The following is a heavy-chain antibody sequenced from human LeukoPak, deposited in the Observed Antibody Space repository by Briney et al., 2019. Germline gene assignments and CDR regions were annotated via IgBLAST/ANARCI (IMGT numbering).Heavy chain of an antibody. J-gene: IGHJ6*02. CDR2: ISSSSSYI. CDR3: AGERITMVRGVIITVGMDV. CDR1: GFTFSSYS. V-gene: IGHV3-21*01. Sequence: PGGSLRLSCAASGFTFSSYSMNWVRQAPGKGLEWVSSISSSSSYIYYADSVKSRFTISRDNAKNSLYLQMNSLRAEDTAVYYCAGERITMVRGVIITVGMDVWGQGTTVTVSS. D-gene: IGHD3-10*01.